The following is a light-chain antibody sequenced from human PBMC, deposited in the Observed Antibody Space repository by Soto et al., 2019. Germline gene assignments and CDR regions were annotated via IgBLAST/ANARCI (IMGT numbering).Light chain of an antibody. Sequence: QSALTQPPSASGSPGQSVAISCTGTSSDVGGYNYVSWYQQHPGKAPKLMIYEVNKRPSGVLDRFSGSKSGNTASLTVSGLQAEDEADYYCSSYAGSSNVFGTGTKV. J-gene: IGLJ1*01. V-gene: IGLV2-8*01. CDR1: SSDVGGYNY. CDR3: SSYAGSSNV. CDR2: EVN.